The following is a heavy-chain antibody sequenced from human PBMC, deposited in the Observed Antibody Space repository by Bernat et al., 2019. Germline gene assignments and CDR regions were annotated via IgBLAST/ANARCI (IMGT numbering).Heavy chain of an antibody. Sequence: QVQLQESGPGLVKPSGTLSLTCAVSGGSISSSNWWSWVRQPPGKGLEWIGEIYHSGSTNYNPSLKSRVTISLNKSKNQFSLKLSTVTAADTAVYYCARDRSRYSSSGPFDPWGQGTLVTVSS. J-gene: IGHJ5*02. V-gene: IGHV4-4*02. CDR3: ARDRSRYSSSGPFDP. D-gene: IGHD6-13*01. CDR2: IYHSGST. CDR1: GGSISSSNW.